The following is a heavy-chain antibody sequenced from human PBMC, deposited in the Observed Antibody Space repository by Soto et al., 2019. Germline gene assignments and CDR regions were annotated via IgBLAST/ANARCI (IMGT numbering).Heavy chain of an antibody. J-gene: IGHJ3*02. V-gene: IGHV4-34*01. CDR3: AMRPWAFDI. CDR2: INDSGST. Sequence: QVQLQQWGAGLLKPSETLSLTCAVYGGSFSGHYWTWIRQAPGKGLEWIGEINDSGSTNYNPSLKSRVTISLVTSKKQFSLKLSSLTAADTAVYYCAMRPWAFDIWGQATMVTVSS. CDR1: GGSFSGHY.